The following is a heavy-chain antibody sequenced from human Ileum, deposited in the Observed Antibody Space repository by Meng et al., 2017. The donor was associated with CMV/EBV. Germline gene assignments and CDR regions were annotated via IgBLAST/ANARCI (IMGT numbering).Heavy chain of an antibody. CDR3: ARSNFAYHLDY. D-gene: IGHD3-3*02. J-gene: IGHJ4*02. V-gene: IGHV3-72*01. Sequence: TSGYIVSYHYIDWVRQAPGKGLEWVGLTRNKANSYTTEYAASVQGRFTISRDDSKNSVYLQMNSLKNEDTAVYYCARSNFAYHLDYWGQGTLVTVSS. CDR1: GYIVSYHY. CDR2: TRNKANSYTT.